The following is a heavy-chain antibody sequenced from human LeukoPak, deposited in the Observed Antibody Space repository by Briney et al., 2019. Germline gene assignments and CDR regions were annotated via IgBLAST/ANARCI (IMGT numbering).Heavy chain of an antibody. CDR1: GFTFSSYA. V-gene: IGHV3-30-3*01. D-gene: IGHD2-15*01. CDR3: ARGVVAGGYYYGMDV. CDR2: ISYDGSNK. J-gene: IGHJ6*02. Sequence: GRSLRLSCAASGFTFSSYAMHWVRQAPGKGLEWVAVISYDGSNKYYADSVKGRFTISRDNSKNTLYLQMNSLRAEDTAVYYCARGVVAGGYYYGMDVWGQGTTVTVSS.